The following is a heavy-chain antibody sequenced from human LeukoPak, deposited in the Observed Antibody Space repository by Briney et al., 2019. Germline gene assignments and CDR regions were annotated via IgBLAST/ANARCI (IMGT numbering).Heavy chain of an antibody. Sequence: GGSLTLSCVVSGFTFTSHAMSWVRQAPGKGLEWVSAISDSGANTYYTNSVEGRFTISRDSSKNTLYLRMNSLRAEDAALYYCAKCPLDHCRGGFDFWGRGTLVTVSS. D-gene: IGHD1-14*01. J-gene: IGHJ4*02. V-gene: IGHV3-23*01. CDR2: ISDSGANT. CDR1: GFTFTSHA. CDR3: AKCPLDHCRGGFDF.